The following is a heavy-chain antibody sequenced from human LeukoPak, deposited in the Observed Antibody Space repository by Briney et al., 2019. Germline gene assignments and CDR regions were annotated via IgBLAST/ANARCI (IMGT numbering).Heavy chain of an antibody. V-gene: IGHV3-30-3*01. Sequence: GGSLRLSCAASGFTFSSYAMHWVRQAPGKGLEWVAVISYDGSNKYYADSVKGRFTISRDNSKNTLYLQMNSLRAEDTAVYYCARDSYYYYSSGYYDYWGQGTLVTVSS. CDR1: GFTFSSYA. J-gene: IGHJ4*02. D-gene: IGHD3-22*01. CDR2: ISYDGSNK. CDR3: ARDSYYYYSSGYYDY.